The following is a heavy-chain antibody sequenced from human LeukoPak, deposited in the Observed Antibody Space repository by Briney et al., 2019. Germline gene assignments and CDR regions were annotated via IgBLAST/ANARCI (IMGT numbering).Heavy chain of an antibody. Sequence: PSETLSLTCTVSGASITSSNYYWLWLRQPPGKGLEWIGSIYYNGITYYSLSLKSRVTISVDTSKSQCSLRLSSVTAADTAVYYCARDRLPDTVTPEYYYYYYGMDVWGQGTTVTVSS. V-gene: IGHV4-39*07. J-gene: IGHJ6*02. CDR2: IYYNGIT. CDR3: ARDRLPDTVTPEYYYYYYGMDV. D-gene: IGHD4-17*01. CDR1: GASITSSNYY.